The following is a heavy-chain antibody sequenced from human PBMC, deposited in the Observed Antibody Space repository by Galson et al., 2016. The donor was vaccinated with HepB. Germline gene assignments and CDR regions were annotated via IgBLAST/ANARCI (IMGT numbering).Heavy chain of an antibody. V-gene: IGHV3-33*01. CDR3: AREKEEYYFDY. Sequence: SLRLSCAASGFTFRSYGMHWVRQAPGTGLEWLASIWFDGGNRYYADSVKGRFTISRDNAKNTLYLQMNGLRAEDTAVYHCAREKEEYYFDYWGQGTLVTVSS. CDR1: GFTFRSYG. J-gene: IGHJ4*02. D-gene: IGHD2/OR15-2a*01. CDR2: IWFDGGNR.